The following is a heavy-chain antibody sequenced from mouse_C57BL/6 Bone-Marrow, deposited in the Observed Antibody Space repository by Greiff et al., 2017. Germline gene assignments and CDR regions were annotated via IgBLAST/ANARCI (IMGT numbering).Heavy chain of an antibody. CDR2: IRNKANGYTT. D-gene: IGHD2-1*01. CDR1: GFTFTDYY. CDR3: ARYYYGNYFGYFDV. V-gene: IGHV7-3*01. Sequence: EVKLVESGGGLVQPGGSLSLSCAASGFTFTDYYMSWVRQPPGKALEWLGFIRNKANGYTTEYSVSVKGRFTIDRDNSQSILYLQMNALRAEDSATYYCARYYYGNYFGYFDVWGTGTTVTVSS. J-gene: IGHJ1*03.